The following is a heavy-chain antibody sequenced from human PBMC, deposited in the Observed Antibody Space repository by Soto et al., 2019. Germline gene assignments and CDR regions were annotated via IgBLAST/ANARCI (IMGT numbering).Heavy chain of an antibody. V-gene: IGHV4-61*01. J-gene: IGHJ4*02. CDR2: IYHSGSI. CDR1: GGSVSSGSYY. CDR3: ATGLATSGPQD. Sequence: QVQLQESGPGLVKPSETLSLTCTVSGGSVSSGSYYWTWIRQPPGKGLEWIGYIYHSGSINYNPSLKRRVTISIDKSKNEFSLKLNSVTAADTAVYYCATGLATSGPQDWGQGALVTVSS. D-gene: IGHD6-13*01.